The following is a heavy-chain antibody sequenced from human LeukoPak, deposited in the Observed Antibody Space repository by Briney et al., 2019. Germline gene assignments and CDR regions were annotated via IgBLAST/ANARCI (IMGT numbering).Heavy chain of an antibody. CDR3: ARGLAAAGTRGPY. CDR1: GFTFSSYA. J-gene: IGHJ4*02. Sequence: QAGGSLRLSCAASGFTFSSYAMHWVRQAPGKGLEWVAVISYDGSNKYYADSVKGRFTISRDNAKNSLYLQMNSLRADDTAVYYCARGLAAAGTRGPYWGQGTLVTVSS. V-gene: IGHV3-30-3*01. CDR2: ISYDGSNK. D-gene: IGHD6-13*01.